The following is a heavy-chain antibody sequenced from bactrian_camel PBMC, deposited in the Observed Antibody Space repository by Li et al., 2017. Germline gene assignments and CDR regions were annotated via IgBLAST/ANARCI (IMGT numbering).Heavy chain of an antibody. Sequence: VQLVESGGGSVQAGGSLRLSCIASENTYSTACMGWIRQPVGKEREGVASIHYNYGTNYADSVKGRFTISKDSANNIVYLHLTHLKIEDTAMYYCEKGSLRGQGTQVTVS. CDR1: ENTYSTAC. CDR2: IHYNYGT. CDR3: EKGSL. D-gene: IGHD5*01. J-gene: IGHJ4*01. V-gene: IGHV3S53*01.